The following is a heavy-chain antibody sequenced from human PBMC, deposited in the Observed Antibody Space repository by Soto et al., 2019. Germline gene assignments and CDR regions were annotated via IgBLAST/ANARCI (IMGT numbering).Heavy chain of an antibody. CDR1: GFTFSSYA. D-gene: IGHD3-16*02. Sequence: GGSLRLSCAASGFTFSSYAMSWVRQAPGKGLEWVSAISGSGGSTYYADSVKGRFTISRDNSKNTLYLQMNSLRAEDTAVYYCATAVPWGSYRLVRDYYYYGMDVWGQGTTVTVSS. V-gene: IGHV3-23*01. CDR3: ATAVPWGSYRLVRDYYYYGMDV. J-gene: IGHJ6*02. CDR2: ISGSGGST.